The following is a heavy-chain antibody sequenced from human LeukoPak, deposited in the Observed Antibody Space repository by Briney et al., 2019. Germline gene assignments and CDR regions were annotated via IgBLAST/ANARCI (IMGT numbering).Heavy chain of an antibody. V-gene: IGHV4-59*01. CDR3: ARELGSAFDI. CDR1: GGSISTYH. Sequence: NASETLSLTCTVSGGSISTYHWSWIRQPPGKGLEWIGYFYYNGDTNYSPSLKSRVVISADTSQNQLSLMVRPVTAADTALYYCARELGSAFDIWGQGIMVIVSS. D-gene: IGHD3-3*02. CDR2: FYYNGDT. J-gene: IGHJ3*02.